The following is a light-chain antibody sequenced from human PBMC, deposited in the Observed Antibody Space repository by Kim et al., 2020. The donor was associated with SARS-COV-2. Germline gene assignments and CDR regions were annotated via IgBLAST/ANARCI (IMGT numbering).Light chain of an antibody. CDR2: DAS. CDR1: QSISSW. CDR3: QQYDSYSWT. J-gene: IGKJ1*01. V-gene: IGKV1-5*01. Sequence: ASVGDRVTITCRASQSISSWLAWYQQKPGKAPKVLIYDASSLESGVTSRFSGSGSGTEFTLTISSLQPDDFATYYCQQYDSYSWTFGQGTKVDIK.